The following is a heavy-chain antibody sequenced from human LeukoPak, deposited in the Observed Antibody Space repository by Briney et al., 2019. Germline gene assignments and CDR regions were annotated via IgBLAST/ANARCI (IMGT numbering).Heavy chain of an antibody. CDR2: ISGST. J-gene: IGHJ4*02. Sequence: PSETLSLTCTVSGGSISSYYWSWIRQPPGKGLEWIGYISGSTKCNPSLKSRVTISVDTSKNQFSLKLSSVTAADTAVYYCAYGSGSYYFDYWGQGTLVTVSS. D-gene: IGHD6-19*01. CDR1: GGSISSYY. CDR3: AYGSGSYYFDY. V-gene: IGHV4-59*01.